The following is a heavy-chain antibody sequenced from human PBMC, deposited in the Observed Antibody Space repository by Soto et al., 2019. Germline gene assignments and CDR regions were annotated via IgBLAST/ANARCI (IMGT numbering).Heavy chain of an antibody. CDR3: ASNSGWYSNAAFDI. V-gene: IGHV5-51*01. D-gene: IGHD6-19*01. CDR2: IYPSDSDT. CDR1: GYSFTSYW. J-gene: IGHJ3*02. Sequence: PGESLKISCQGSGYSFTSYWIGWVRQMPGKGLEWMGIIYPSDSDTRYSPSFQGHVTISADKSISTAYLQWSSLKASDTAMYYCASNSGWYSNAAFDIWGQGTMVTVSS.